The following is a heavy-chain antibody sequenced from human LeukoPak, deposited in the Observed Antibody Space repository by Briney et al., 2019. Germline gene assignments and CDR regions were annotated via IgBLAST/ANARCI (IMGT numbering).Heavy chain of an antibody. J-gene: IGHJ4*02. D-gene: IGHD2-21*01. Sequence: GGSLRLSCAASGFSFSSHWVHWVRQAPGKGLVWVSRISDDGSYTSNVDSVKGRFTTSRDNVNNMLYLHMNSLRAEDTAVYYCASFGISWRSSYWGQGTLVTVSS. CDR1: GFSFSSHW. CDR2: ISDDGSYT. V-gene: IGHV3-74*01. CDR3: ASFGISWRSSY.